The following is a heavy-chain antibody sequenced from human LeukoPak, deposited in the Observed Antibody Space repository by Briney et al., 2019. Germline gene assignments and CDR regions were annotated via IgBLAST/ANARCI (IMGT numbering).Heavy chain of an antibody. V-gene: IGHV3-66*01. CDR3: ARDSGYDLTYSFDY. CDR1: GFTFSSYA. J-gene: IGHJ4*02. D-gene: IGHD3-10*01. CDR2: IYSGGST. Sequence: GGSLRLSCAASGFTFSSYAMHWVRQAPGKGLEWVSVIYSGGSTYYADSVKGRFTISRDNSKNTLYLQMNSLRAEDTAVYYCARDSGYDLTYSFDYWGQGTLVTVSS.